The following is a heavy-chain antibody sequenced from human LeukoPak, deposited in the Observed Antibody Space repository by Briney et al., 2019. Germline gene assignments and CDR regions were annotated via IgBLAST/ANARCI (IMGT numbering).Heavy chain of an antibody. D-gene: IGHD5-12*01. V-gene: IGHV3-11*05. Sequence: GESLKISCAASGFTFSDYSMNWMRQAPGKGLEWVSYISSTSPYANSADSVKGRFTISRDNAKNSLYLQMNSLRAEDTAVYYCARDTGYAFDYWGQGTLVTVSS. CDR3: ARDTGYAFDY. CDR1: GFTFSDYS. J-gene: IGHJ4*02. CDR2: ISSTSPYA.